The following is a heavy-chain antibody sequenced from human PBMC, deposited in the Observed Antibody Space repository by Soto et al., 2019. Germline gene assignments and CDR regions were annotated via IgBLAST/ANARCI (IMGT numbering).Heavy chain of an antibody. CDR1: GGSFSGYY. Sequence: SETLSLTCAVYGGSFSGYYWSWIRQPPGKGLEWIGEINHSGSTNYNPSLKSRVTISVDTSKNQFSLKLSSVTAADTAVYYCARARGYSSSFYRVYFDYWGQGTLVTVSS. V-gene: IGHV4-34*01. CDR2: INHSGST. CDR3: ARARGYSSSFYRVYFDY. J-gene: IGHJ4*02. D-gene: IGHD6-13*01.